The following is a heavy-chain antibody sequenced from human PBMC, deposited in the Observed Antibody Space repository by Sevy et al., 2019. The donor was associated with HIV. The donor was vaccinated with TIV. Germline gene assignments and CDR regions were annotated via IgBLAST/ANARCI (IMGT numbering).Heavy chain of an antibody. CDR3: AKDRIWELVDSFDV. Sequence: GGSLRLSCAAFGFTSSNSAMSWVRKAPGKGLEWVSGFSGSGGSIYYADSVKGRFTISRDNSRNTRYLQMNSLRAEDTAVYYCAKDRIWELVDSFDVWGQGTMVTVSS. V-gene: IGHV3-23*01. J-gene: IGHJ3*01. CDR2: FSGSGGSI. D-gene: IGHD1-26*01. CDR1: GFTSSNSA.